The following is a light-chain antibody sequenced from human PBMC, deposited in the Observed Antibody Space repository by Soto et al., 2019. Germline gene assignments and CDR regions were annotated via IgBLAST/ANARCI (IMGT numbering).Light chain of an antibody. CDR3: LTYNSGLWT. Sequence: DIQMTQSPSSLSASVGDRVTFTCRASRDITNHLAWYQQKPGKVPKLLIYAASTLQSGVPSRFSGSGSGTDFTLTSGSLQPEDVATYFCLTYNSGLWTFGQGTKVEIK. CDR1: RDITNH. V-gene: IGKV1-27*01. CDR2: AAS. J-gene: IGKJ1*01.